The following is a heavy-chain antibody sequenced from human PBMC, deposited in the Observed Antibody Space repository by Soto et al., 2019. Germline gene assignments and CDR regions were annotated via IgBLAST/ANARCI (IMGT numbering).Heavy chain of an antibody. J-gene: IGHJ4*02. CDR3: ARDSRYCTNGVCYKFLDY. CDR2: IYYSGST. V-gene: IGHV4-30-4*01. D-gene: IGHD2-8*01. Sequence: PGKGPEWIGYIYYSGSTYYNPSLKSRVTISVDTSKNQFSLKLSSVTAADTAVYYCARDSRYCTNGVCYKFLDYWGQGTLVTVSS.